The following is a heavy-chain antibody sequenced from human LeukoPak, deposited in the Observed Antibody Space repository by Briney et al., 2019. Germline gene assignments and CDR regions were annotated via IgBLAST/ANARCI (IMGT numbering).Heavy chain of an antibody. V-gene: IGHV3-23*01. CDR3: AKGPRQQLVTRFDN. Sequence: GGSLRLSCAASGFTFSTYAMSWVRQAPGKGLEWVSDISASGGSTYYADSVKGRFTVSRDNSKNTLYLQMSSLRTDDTAVYYCAKGPRQQLVTRFDNWGQGTLVTVSS. CDR2: ISASGGST. CDR1: GFTFSTYA. D-gene: IGHD6-13*01. J-gene: IGHJ4*02.